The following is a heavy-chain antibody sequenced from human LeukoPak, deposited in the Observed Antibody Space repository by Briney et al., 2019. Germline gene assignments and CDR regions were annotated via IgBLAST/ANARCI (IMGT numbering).Heavy chain of an antibody. CDR1: GDSISSYY. J-gene: IGHJ5*02. Sequence: SETLSLTCTVSGDSISSYYWSWIRQPPGKGLEWIGYIYYSGGTDYNPSLKSRVTISVDTSKNQFSLKLRSVTAADTAVYYCARLDYDILTGYFNWFDPWGQGTLVTVSS. D-gene: IGHD3-9*01. CDR2: IYYSGGT. CDR3: ARLDYDILTGYFNWFDP. V-gene: IGHV4-59*08.